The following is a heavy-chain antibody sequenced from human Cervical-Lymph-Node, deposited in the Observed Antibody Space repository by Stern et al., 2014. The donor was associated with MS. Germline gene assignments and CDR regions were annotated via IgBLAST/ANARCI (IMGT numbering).Heavy chain of an antibody. CDR1: GFTFSSYS. D-gene: IGHD4-23*01. J-gene: IGHJ4*02. CDR3: ARGRGGNYRYYFDY. Sequence: EVQLVESGGGLVKPGGSLRLSCAASGFTFSSYSMNWVRQAPGTGLAWVASISSGGSYIYYADSLKGRFTISRDNAKNSLYLQMNSLRAEDTAVYYCARGRGGNYRYYFDYWGQGTLVTVSS. CDR2: ISSGGSYI. V-gene: IGHV3-21*01.